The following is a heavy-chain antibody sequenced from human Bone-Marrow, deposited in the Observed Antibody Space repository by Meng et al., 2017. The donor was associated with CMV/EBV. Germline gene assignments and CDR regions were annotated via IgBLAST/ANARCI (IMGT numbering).Heavy chain of an antibody. J-gene: IGHJ6*02. CDR1: GGSISSGDYY. CDR2: IYYSGST. CDR3: ARDRIVVVPAAIYYYYGMDV. V-gene: IGHV4-30-4*08. Sequence: SETLSLTCTVSGGSISSGDYYWSWIRQPPGKGLEWIGYIYYSGSTYYNPSLKSRVTISVDTSKNQFSLKLSSATAADTAVYYCARDRIVVVPAAIYYYYGMDVWGQGTTVTVSS. D-gene: IGHD2-2*01.